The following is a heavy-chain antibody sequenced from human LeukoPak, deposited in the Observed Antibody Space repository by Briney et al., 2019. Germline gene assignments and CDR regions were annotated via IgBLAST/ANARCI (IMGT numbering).Heavy chain of an antibody. D-gene: IGHD2-2*01. CDR3: AGELMKDIVVVPAAMYHWFDP. Sequence: ASVKVSCKASGYTFTSYDINWVRQATGQGLEWMGWMNPNSGNTGYAQKFQGRVTMTRNTSISTAYMELSSLRSEDTAVYYCAGELMKDIVVVPAAMYHWFDPWGQGTLVTVSS. CDR2: MNPNSGNT. J-gene: IGHJ5*02. V-gene: IGHV1-8*01. CDR1: GYTFTSYD.